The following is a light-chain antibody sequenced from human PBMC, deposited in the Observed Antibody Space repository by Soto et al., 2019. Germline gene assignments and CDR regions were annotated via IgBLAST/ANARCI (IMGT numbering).Light chain of an antibody. CDR1: QSVSSY. Sequence: EIVLTQSPATLSLSPGERATLSCRASQSVSSYLAWYQQKPGQAPRLLIYDAYNRATGIPARFSGSGSGTDFTLTISSLESEDFAVYYCQQRSNWPRTFGQGTKVEIK. V-gene: IGKV3-11*01. J-gene: IGKJ1*01. CDR2: DAY. CDR3: QQRSNWPRT.